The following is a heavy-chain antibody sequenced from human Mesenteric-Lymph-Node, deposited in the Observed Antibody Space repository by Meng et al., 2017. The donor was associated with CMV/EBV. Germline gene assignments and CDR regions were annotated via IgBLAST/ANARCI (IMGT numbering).Heavy chain of an antibody. J-gene: IGHJ4*02. V-gene: IGHV4-59*02. CDR2: IFSGGHT. Sequence: GSLRLSCNVSGVSVSSYYWSWIRQPPGKGLEWIGYIFSGGHTDYNPSLESRVTMSLDRSWNQFSLRLSSVTAADTAVYFCVRGVSPTEWPLEKWGQGTLVTVSS. D-gene: IGHD3-3*01. CDR3: VRGVSPTEWPLEK. CDR1: GVSVSSYY.